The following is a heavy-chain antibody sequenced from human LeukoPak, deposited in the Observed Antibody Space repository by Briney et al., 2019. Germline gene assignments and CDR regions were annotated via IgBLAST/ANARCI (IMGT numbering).Heavy chain of an antibody. J-gene: IGHJ1*01. CDR2: INPNSGGT. V-gene: IGHV1-2*02. D-gene: IGHD3-22*01. CDR1: GYTFTGYY. CDR3: ARYRNYYDSSGYYYVEYFQH. Sequence: ASVKVSCKASGYTFTGYYMHWVRQAPGQGLEWMGWINPNSGGTNYAQKFQGRVTMTRDTSISTAYMELSRLRSDDTAVYYRARYRNYYDSSGYYYVEYFQHWGQGTLVTVSS.